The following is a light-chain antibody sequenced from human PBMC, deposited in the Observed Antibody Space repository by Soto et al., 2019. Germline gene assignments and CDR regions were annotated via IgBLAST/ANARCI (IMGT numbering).Light chain of an antibody. CDR2: EVS. J-gene: IGLJ2*01. V-gene: IGLV2-14*01. CDR1: SSDVGGYNY. Sequence: QSALTQPASVSGSPGQSITISCTGTSSDVGGYNYVSWYQQHPGKAPKLMIYEVSNRPSGVSNRFSGSKSGNTASLTISALQAEDEADYYCSSYTSSAKGVFGGGTKLNVL. CDR3: SSYTSSAKGV.